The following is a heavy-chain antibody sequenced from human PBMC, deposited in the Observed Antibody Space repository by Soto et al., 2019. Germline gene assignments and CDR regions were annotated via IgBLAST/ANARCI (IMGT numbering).Heavy chain of an antibody. CDR3: AREPNYFDY. CDR1: GYTFTSYG. V-gene: IGHV1-18*01. Sequence: QVQLVQSGAEVKKPGASVKVSSKASGYTFTSYGISWVRQATGQGLEWMGGISAYNGNTKYAQNLQGRNTMTTDTYTSKAYMELRSLRSDDTAVYYCAREPNYFDYWGQGTLVTDSS. CDR2: ISAYNGNT. J-gene: IGHJ4*02.